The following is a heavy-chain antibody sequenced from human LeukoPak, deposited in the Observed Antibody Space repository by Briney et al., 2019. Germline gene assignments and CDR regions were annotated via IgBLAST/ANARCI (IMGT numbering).Heavy chain of an antibody. CDR2: IYHSGRT. CDR1: GYSISSGYY. Sequence: SETLSLTCTVSGYSISSGYYWGWIRQPPGKGLEWIGSIYHSGRTFYNPSLKSRVTISVDTSKNQFSLKLTSVTAADTAVYYCARDGAVDILTGYGAFDMWGQGTMVTVSS. V-gene: IGHV4-38-2*02. CDR3: ARDGAVDILTGYGAFDM. J-gene: IGHJ3*02. D-gene: IGHD3-9*01.